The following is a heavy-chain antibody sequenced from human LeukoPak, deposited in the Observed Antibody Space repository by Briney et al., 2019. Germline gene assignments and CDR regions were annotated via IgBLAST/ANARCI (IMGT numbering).Heavy chain of an antibody. V-gene: IGHV3-15*01. Sequence: GGSLRLSCAASGFTFSNAWMSWVRQAPGKGLEWVGRIKSKTDGGTTDYAAPVKGRFTISRDDSKNTLYLRMNSLKTEDTAVYYCTTDVMTTAYRYYYYMDVWGKGATVTVSS. CDR3: TTDVMTTAYRYYYYMDV. J-gene: IGHJ6*03. CDR1: GFTFSNAW. D-gene: IGHD4-11*01. CDR2: IKSKTDGGTT.